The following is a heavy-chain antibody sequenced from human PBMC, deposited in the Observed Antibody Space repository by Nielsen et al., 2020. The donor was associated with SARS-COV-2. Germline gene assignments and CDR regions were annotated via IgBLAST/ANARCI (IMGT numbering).Heavy chain of an antibody. CDR1: GFTFSDYY. V-gene: IGHV3-11*05. Sequence: GESLKISCAASGFTFSDYYMSWIRQAPGKGLEWVSYISSSSSYTNYADSVKGRFTISRDNAKNSLYLQMNSLRAEDTAVYYCARVTVATIPYYFDYWGQGTLVTVSS. CDR2: ISSSSSYT. J-gene: IGHJ4*02. D-gene: IGHD5-12*01. CDR3: ARVTVATIPYYFDY.